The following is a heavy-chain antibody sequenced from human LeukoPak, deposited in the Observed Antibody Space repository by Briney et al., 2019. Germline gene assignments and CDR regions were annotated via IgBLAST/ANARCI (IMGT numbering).Heavy chain of an antibody. CDR2: IYPGDSDT. J-gene: IGHJ4*02. V-gene: IGHV5-51*01. D-gene: IGHD3/OR15-3a*01. CDR3: ARQRLAGRVYDY. Sequence: IGXXRQMPGXGVXWMGIIYPGDSDTRYSPSFQGQVTISADKSISTAYLQWSSLKASDTAMYYCARQRLAGRVYDYWGQGTLVTVSS.